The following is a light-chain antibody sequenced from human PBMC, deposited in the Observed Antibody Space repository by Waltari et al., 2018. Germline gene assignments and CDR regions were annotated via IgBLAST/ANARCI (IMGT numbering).Light chain of an antibody. CDR2: RAS. Sequence: EIVMTQSPATLSVSPGERAPLSCRASQTINSHLAWYQLKPGQAPRLLMYRASTRATGIPARFSGSGSETEFTLTISSLQSEDFATYYCLQHNSYPYTFGQGTKLEIK. J-gene: IGKJ2*01. CDR1: QTINSH. V-gene: IGKV3-15*01. CDR3: LQHNSYPYT.